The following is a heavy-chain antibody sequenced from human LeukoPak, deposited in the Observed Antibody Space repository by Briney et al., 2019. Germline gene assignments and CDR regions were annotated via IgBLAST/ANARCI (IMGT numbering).Heavy chain of an antibody. Sequence: GGSLRLSCAASGFTFSTYEMNWVRQAPGKGLEWVSYISSSGSSKYYADSVKGRFTISRDNAKNSLYLQMNSLRAEDTAVYYCARVGFDISGWDYYYYMDVWGKGTTVTVSS. CDR1: GFTFSTYE. CDR2: ISSSGSSK. CDR3: ARVGFDISGWDYYYYMDV. J-gene: IGHJ6*03. V-gene: IGHV3-48*03. D-gene: IGHD3-9*01.